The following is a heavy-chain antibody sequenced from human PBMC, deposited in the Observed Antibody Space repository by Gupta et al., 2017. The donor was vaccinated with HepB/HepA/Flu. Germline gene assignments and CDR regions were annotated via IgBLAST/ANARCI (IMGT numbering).Heavy chain of an antibody. Sequence: QVQLVQSGAEVKKPGASVKVSCKASGYTFTSYDINWVRQATGQGLEWMGWMTPNSGNTGYAQKFQGRVTMTRNTSISTAYMELSSLRSEDTAVYYCAIAVAGTGWVYYYYYGMDVWGQGTTVTVSS. CDR3: AIAVAGTGWVYYYYYGMDV. V-gene: IGHV1-8*01. CDR2: MTPNSGNT. J-gene: IGHJ6*02. CDR1: GYTFTSYD. D-gene: IGHD6-19*01.